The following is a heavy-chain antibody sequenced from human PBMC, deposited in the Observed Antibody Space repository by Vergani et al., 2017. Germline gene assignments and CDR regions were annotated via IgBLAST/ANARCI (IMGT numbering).Heavy chain of an antibody. CDR3: ASGKYYSDSTSHFRGRYFDV. CDR2: IYNSGNG. V-gene: IGHV4-39*01. D-gene: IGHD3-16*01. CDR1: GDSIISSSYY. J-gene: IGHJ2*01. Sequence: QMQLQESGPGLVKASETLSLTCTVSGDSIISSSYYWGWIRQPPGKGLAWIGSIYNSGNGDSSSSLKSRVTISADTSKNKFSLRLTSVTAADTAVYYCASGKYYSDSTSHFRGRYFDVWGRGTLVTVPS.